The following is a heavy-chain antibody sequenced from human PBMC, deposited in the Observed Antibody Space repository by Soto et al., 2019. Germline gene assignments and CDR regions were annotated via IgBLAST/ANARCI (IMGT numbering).Heavy chain of an antibody. D-gene: IGHD2-2*01. CDR3: AGEMSTS. J-gene: IGHJ5*02. Sequence: QVQLVQSGAEVKKPGASVKVSCKASGYTFTSHDINWMRQTTGQGLEWMGWMNPNSGHTNSAQKFQGRVTMTRDTSINEANMELTSLRSEETATKSCAGEMSTSWGQGTLVTVSS. V-gene: IGHV1-8*01. CDR1: GYTFTSHD. CDR2: MNPNSGHT.